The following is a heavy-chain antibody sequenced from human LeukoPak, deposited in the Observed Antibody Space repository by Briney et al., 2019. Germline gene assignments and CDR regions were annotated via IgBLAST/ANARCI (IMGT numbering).Heavy chain of an antibody. V-gene: IGHV3-43*02. J-gene: IGHJ5*02. CDR2: ISGDGGSK. D-gene: IGHD2-21*02. CDR1: GFTFDDYA. Sequence: SGGSLRLSCAASGFTFDDYAMNWVRQAPGKGLEWVSLISGDGGSKYYADSVKGRFTISRDNSKNSLYLQMNSLRTEDTALYYCAKDKEGDKRGNWFDPWGQGTLVTVSP. CDR3: AKDKEGDKRGNWFDP.